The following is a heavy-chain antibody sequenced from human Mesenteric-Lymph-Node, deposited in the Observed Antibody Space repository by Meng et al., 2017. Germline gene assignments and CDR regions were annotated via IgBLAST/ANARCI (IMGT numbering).Heavy chain of an antibody. J-gene: IGHJ3*02. CDR2: IIPIFGTA. CDR3: ARSRITGTSRTYDAFDI. CDR1: GGTFSSYA. V-gene: IGHV1-69*05. Sequence: SAKVFCKASGGTFSSYAISWVRQAPGQGLEWMGGIIPIFGTANYAQKFQSRVTITTDESTSTAYMELSSLRSEDTAVYYCARSRITGTSRTYDAFDIWGQGTMVTVSS. D-gene: IGHD1/OR15-1a*01.